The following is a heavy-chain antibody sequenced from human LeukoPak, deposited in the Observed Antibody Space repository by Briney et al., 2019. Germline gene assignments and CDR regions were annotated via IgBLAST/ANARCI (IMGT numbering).Heavy chain of an antibody. Sequence: PSETLSLTCAVSGGSISSGGYSWSWIRQPPGKGLEWIGYIYHSGSTYYNSSLKSRVTISVDRSKNQFSLKLSSVTAADTAVYYCARYDYARFDPWGQGTLVTVSS. D-gene: IGHD4-17*01. V-gene: IGHV4-30-2*01. CDR1: GGSISSGGYS. CDR3: ARYDYARFDP. CDR2: IYHSGST. J-gene: IGHJ5*02.